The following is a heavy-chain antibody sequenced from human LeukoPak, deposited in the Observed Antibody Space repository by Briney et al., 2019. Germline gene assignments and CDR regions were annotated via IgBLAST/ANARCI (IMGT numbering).Heavy chain of an antibody. J-gene: IGHJ6*03. CDR1: GGSISRYY. CDR3: ARGRRNWNYYYYYMDV. Sequence: PSETLSLTCTVSGGSISRYYWSWIRQPPGKGLEWIGYKDYSGSTNYNRSLKSRVTISVDTSKNQFSLKLSSVTAADTAVYYCARGRRNWNYYYYYMDVWGKGTTVTVSS. CDR2: KDYSGST. V-gene: IGHV4-59*12. D-gene: IGHD1-20*01.